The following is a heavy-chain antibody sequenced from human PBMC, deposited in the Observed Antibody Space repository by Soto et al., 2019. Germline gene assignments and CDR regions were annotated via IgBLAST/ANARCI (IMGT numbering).Heavy chain of an antibody. CDR2: IIPIFGTP. D-gene: IGHD6-6*01. Sequence: QVQLVQSGAEVKKPGSSVKVSCKAYGGSFSSYAISWLRQAPGQVLEWMGGIIPIFGTPSYAQKFQGRVTIPADESTSPAYMELSSLRSEDTAVYYCAREYRSSSGRFDNWGQGTLVTVSS. CDR3: AREYRSSSGRFDN. V-gene: IGHV1-69*01. J-gene: IGHJ4*02. CDR1: GGSFSSYA.